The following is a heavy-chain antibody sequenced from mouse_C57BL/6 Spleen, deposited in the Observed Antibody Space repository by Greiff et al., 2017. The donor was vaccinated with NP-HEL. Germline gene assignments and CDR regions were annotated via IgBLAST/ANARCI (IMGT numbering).Heavy chain of an antibody. CDR2: IDPANGNT. D-gene: IGHD1-1*01. Sequence: VQLKQSVAELVRPGASVKLSCTASGFNIKNTYMHWVKQRPEQGLEWIGRIDPANGNTKYAPKFQGKATITADTSSNTAYLQLSSLTSEDTAIYYCASDYYGSSWSAMDYWGQGTSVTVSS. CDR1: GFNIKNTY. J-gene: IGHJ4*01. V-gene: IGHV14-3*01. CDR3: ASDYYGSSWSAMDY.